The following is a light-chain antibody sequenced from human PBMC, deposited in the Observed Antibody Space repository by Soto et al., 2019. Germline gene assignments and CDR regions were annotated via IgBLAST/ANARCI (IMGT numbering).Light chain of an antibody. V-gene: IGKV3-20*01. J-gene: IGKJ1*01. CDR2: GAS. CDR1: QSIGNE. CDR3: QQYGSSPWT. Sequence: EIVMTQSPVTLSVSPGERATLSCRASQSIGNELAWYQQKPGQAPRLLIYGASSRATGIPDRFSGSGSGTDFTLTISRLEPEDFAVYDCQQYGSSPWTFGQGTKV.